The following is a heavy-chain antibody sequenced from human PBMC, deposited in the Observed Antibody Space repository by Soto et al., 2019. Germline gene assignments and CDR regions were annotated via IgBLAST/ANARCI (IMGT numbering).Heavy chain of an antibody. Sequence: ASVKVSCKASGGTFSSYAISWVRQAPGQGLEWMGGIIPIFGTANYAQKFQGRVTITADESTSTAYMELSSLRSEDTAVYYCARAVSAEYYFDYWGQGTLVTVSS. CDR3: ARAVSAEYYFDY. J-gene: IGHJ4*02. V-gene: IGHV1-69*13. CDR1: GGTFSSYA. CDR2: IIPIFGTA.